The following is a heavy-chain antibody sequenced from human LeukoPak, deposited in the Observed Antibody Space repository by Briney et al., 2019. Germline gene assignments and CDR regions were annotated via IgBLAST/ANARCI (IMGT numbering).Heavy chain of an antibody. CDR3: ASEKYYDFWSGYYHADRAIGY. CDR2: IYYSGST. Sequence: PSETLSLTCTVSGGSISSSSYYWGWIRQPPGKGLEWIGSIYYSGSTYYNPSLKSRVTISVDTSKNQFSLKLSSVTAADTAVYYCASEKYYDFWSGYYHADRAIGYWGQGTLVAVSS. V-gene: IGHV4-39*07. J-gene: IGHJ4*02. D-gene: IGHD3-3*01. CDR1: GGSISSSSYY.